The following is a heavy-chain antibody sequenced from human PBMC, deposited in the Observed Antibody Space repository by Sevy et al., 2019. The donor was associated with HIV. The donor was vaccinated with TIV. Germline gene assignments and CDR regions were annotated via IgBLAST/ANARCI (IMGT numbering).Heavy chain of an antibody. Sequence: GGSLRLSCAASGFTFLGSTVHWVRQASGKGLEWVGLFRSRPNNYATAYSESVKGRFTISRDDSKNPAFLQMNSLKTEDTAVYFWVGGTHYYDISAYYPLGFWGQGTLVTVSS. CDR3: VGGTHYYDISAYYPLGF. V-gene: IGHV3-73*01. CDR2: FRSRPNNYAT. D-gene: IGHD3-22*01. J-gene: IGHJ4*02. CDR1: GFTFLGST.